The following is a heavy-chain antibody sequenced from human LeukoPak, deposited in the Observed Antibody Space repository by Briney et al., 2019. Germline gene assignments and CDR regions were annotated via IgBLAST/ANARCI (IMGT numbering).Heavy chain of an antibody. CDR1: GFPFSSYA. Sequence: GGSLRLSCAASGFPFSSYAMNWVRQAPGKGLEWVSIIFGSGDTTYYADSVKGRFTVSRDNSKNMLYLQMNNLRPEDTATYYCAKRNTMVRGGPCFDYWGQRLMVTVSS. V-gene: IGHV3-23*01. J-gene: IGHJ4*02. CDR2: IFGSGDTT. CDR3: AKRNTMVRGGPCFDY. D-gene: IGHD3-10*01.